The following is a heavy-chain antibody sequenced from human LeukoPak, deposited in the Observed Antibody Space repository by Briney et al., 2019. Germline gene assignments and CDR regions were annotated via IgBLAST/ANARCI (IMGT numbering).Heavy chain of an antibody. CDR2: IYNSGTT. CDR3: ARGWEWWDY. D-gene: IGHD2-15*01. V-gene: IGHV3-53*01. Sequence: ETLSLTCTVSGGSISNYYWSWVRQAPGKGLEWVAVIYNSGTTKYADSVKGRFTIARDSSKNTLYLQMNSLRAEDTAVYYCARGWEWWDYWGQGTLVTVSS. CDR1: GGSISNYY. J-gene: IGHJ4*02.